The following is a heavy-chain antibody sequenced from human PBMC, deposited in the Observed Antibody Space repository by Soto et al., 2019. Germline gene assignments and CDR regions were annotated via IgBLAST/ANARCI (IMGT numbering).Heavy chain of an antibody. CDR3: ARAVRITMIVSEGGNCFDP. D-gene: IGHD3-22*01. Sequence: QVQLVRSGAEVKKPRSSVNVSCKASGGNFSSYAISWVRQAPGQGLEWMGGIIPIFGTANYAQKFQGRVTITADESTSTAYMELSSLRSEDTAVYYCARAVRITMIVSEGGNCFDPWGQGTLVTVSS. CDR1: GGNFSSYA. V-gene: IGHV1-69*01. J-gene: IGHJ5*02. CDR2: IIPIFGTA.